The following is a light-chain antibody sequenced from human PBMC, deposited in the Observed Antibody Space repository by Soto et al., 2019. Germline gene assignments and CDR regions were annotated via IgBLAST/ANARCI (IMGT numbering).Light chain of an antibody. CDR3: HQYGTSPWP. J-gene: IGKJ1*01. Sequence: EIVLTQSPGTLSLPPGERATLSCRASQSVSSNYLAWSQQKPGQAPRLLIYGASSRATGIPDRFRGSGSGTDFTLTISRLEPEDFAVYYCHQYGTSPWPLGQGTKVEIK. CDR1: QSVSSNY. V-gene: IGKV3-20*01. CDR2: GAS.